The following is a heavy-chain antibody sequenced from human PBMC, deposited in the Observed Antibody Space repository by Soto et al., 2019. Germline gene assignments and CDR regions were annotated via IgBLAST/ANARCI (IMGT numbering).Heavy chain of an antibody. Sequence: QPGGSLRLSCAASGFTFSSYAMHWVRQAPGKGLEWVAVISYDGSNKYYADSVKGRFTISRDNSKNTLYLQMNSLRAEETAVYYCARDHWTGRPHPTPTVAYDYWGQGTLVTVSS. J-gene: IGHJ4*02. V-gene: IGHV3-30-3*01. D-gene: IGHD2-8*02. CDR3: ARDHWTGRPHPTPTVAYDY. CDR1: GFTFSSYA. CDR2: ISYDGSNK.